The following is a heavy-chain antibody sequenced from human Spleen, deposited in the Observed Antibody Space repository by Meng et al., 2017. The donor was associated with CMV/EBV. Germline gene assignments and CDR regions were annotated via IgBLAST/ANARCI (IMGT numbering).Heavy chain of an antibody. V-gene: IGHV3-53*05. D-gene: IGHD6-19*01. CDR2: ICSGDST. CDR1: GFTVSIGH. J-gene: IGHJ6*02. Sequence: GGSLRLSCAASGFTVSIGHMNWVRQAPGKGLEWVSVICSGDSTDYADSVKGRFTISRDNSKNTSYLQMNSLRAGDTAVYYCAKGKRVAGGENGMDVWGQGTTVTVSS. CDR3: AKGKRVAGGENGMDV.